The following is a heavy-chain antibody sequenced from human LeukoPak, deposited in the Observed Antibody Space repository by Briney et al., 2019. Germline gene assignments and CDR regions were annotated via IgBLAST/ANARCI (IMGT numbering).Heavy chain of an antibody. Sequence: GGSLRLSCAASGFTFSNFAMHWVRQAPGKGLEWVAVISYDGDNEYYADSVKGQFTISRDNSKDRLYLQMNSLRPEDTAVYYCARESVRGVVFDYWGQGTLVTVSS. V-gene: IGHV3-30-3*01. CDR3: ARESVRGVVFDY. CDR2: ISYDGDNE. J-gene: IGHJ4*02. D-gene: IGHD3-10*02. CDR1: GFTFSNFA.